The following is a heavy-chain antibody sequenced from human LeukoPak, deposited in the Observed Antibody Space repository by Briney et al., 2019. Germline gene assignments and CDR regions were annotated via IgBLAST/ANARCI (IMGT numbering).Heavy chain of an antibody. CDR2: IYSGGST. Sequence: GGSLRLSRAASGFTVSSNYMSWVRQAPGKGLEWVSVIYSGGSTYYADSVKGRFTISRDNSKNTLYLQMNSLRAEDTAVYYCARFLGYGGDYFDYWGQGTLVTVSS. J-gene: IGHJ4*02. D-gene: IGHD4-23*01. CDR1: GFTVSSNY. V-gene: IGHV3-53*01. CDR3: ARFLGYGGDYFDY.